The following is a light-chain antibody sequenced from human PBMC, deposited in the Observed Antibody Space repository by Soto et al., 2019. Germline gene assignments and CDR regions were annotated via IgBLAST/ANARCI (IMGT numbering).Light chain of an antibody. V-gene: IGKV1-17*01. CDR2: AAS. CDR3: LQHKSYPLT. J-gene: IGKJ1*01. CDR1: HGLRND. Sequence: DIQMTQSPSYLSATVGDTGTITCRSSHGLRNDLGWYQQKPGKAPKSLINAASSLQSGVPSRFSGSGSGTEFTLTISSLQPEDFATYYCLQHKSYPLTFGQGTKVEIK.